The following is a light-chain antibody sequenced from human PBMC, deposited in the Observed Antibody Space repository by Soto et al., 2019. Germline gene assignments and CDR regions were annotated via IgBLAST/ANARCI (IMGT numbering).Light chain of an antibody. Sequence: EVVMTQSPGTLSLSPGDRATLSCWASQSVRSDLAWYQKKPGQAPRLLIYAASTRATGVSARFSGSGSGTEFTLTISSLQSEDFTIYYCQYYNNWLATFGGGTKVDIK. CDR1: QSVRSD. V-gene: IGKV3-15*01. J-gene: IGKJ4*01. CDR2: AAS. CDR3: QYYNNWLAT.